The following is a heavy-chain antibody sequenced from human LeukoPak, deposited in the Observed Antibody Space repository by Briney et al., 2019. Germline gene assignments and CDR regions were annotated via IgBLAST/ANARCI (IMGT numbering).Heavy chain of an antibody. CDR3: ARMGSGSYFNY. V-gene: IGHV4-34*01. CDR1: GGSFSGYY. CDR2: INHSGST. Sequence: SETLSLTCAVYGGSFSGYYWSWIRQPPGKGLEWIGEINHSGSTKYNPSLKSRITISIDTSKNQFSLKLGSVTAADTAVYHCARMGSGSYFNYWGRGTLVTVSS. J-gene: IGHJ4*02. D-gene: IGHD1-26*01.